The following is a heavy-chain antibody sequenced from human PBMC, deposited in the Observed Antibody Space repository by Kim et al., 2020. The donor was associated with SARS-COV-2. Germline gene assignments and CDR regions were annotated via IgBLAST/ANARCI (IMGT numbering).Heavy chain of an antibody. CDR1: GFTFSSYG. V-gene: IGHV3-33*05. J-gene: IGHJ6*02. Sequence: GGSLRLSCAASGFTFSSYGMHWFRQAPGMGLEWVAVISSDGDNKYHADSVKGRFTISRDNSRNTLYLQMNSLRAEDTAVYYCARERGITGIYYCMDLWG. D-gene: IGHD2-8*02. CDR2: ISSDGDNK. CDR3: ARERGITGIYYCMDL.